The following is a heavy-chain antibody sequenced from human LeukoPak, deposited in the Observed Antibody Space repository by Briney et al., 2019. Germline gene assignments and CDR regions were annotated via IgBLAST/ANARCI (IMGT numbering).Heavy chain of an antibody. CDR1: GGSISSYY. J-gene: IGHJ2*01. CDR2: IYDSGST. D-gene: IGHD2-15*01. Sequence: SETLSLTCTVSGGSISSYYWSWIRQPPGKGLEWIGYIYDSGSTNYNPSLKSRVTISVDTSKNQFSLKLSSVTAADTAVYYCARHEGYCSGGSCRSYWYFDLWGRGTLVTVSS. CDR3: ARHEGYCSGGSCRSYWYFDL. V-gene: IGHV4-59*08.